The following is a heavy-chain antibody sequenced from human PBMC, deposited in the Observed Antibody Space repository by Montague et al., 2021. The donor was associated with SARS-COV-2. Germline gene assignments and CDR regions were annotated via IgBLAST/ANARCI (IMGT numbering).Heavy chain of an antibody. J-gene: IGHJ5*02. CDR2: ISYSGST. CDR1: GGSITNYY. D-gene: IGHD3-16*01. CDR3: ARVRGDDRICETPRCCLDP. Sequence: SETLSLTCTVSGGSITNYYWTWIRQPPGKGLEWIGHISYSGSTNFSPSFKGRGTMSIDTSKNQFSLRLNSVTAADTAVYFCARVRGDDRICETPRCCLDPWGQGTLVTVSS. V-gene: IGHV4-59*01.